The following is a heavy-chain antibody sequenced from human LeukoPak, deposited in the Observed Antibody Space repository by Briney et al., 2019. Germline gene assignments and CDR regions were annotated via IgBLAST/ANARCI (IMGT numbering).Heavy chain of an antibody. D-gene: IGHD2-15*01. Sequence: GGSLRLSCAASGFTFSSYAMSWVRQTPGKGLEWVSAISGGGRSTDYADSVKGRFTISRDNSKNTLYLQMNSLRAEDTAVYYCAKAVVGAYYFDSWGQGTLVTVSS. CDR1: GFTFSSYA. V-gene: IGHV3-23*01. CDR2: ISGGGRST. J-gene: IGHJ4*02. CDR3: AKAVVGAYYFDS.